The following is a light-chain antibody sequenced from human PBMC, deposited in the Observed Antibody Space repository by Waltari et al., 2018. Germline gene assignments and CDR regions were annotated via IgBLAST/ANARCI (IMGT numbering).Light chain of an antibody. Sequence: QSALTQPASVSGSPGQSITISCTGTSSDVGGYNYISWYQQHPGKAPKLMIYEVSNRPSGVSNRFSGSKSGNTASRTISGLQAEDEADYYCSSYTSASTLVFATGTKVTVL. V-gene: IGLV2-14*01. J-gene: IGLJ1*01. CDR1: SSDVGGYNY. CDR2: EVS. CDR3: SSYTSASTLV.